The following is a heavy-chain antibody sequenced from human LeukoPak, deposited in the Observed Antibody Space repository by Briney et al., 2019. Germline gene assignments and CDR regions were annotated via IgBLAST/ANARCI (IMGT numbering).Heavy chain of an antibody. CDR1: GFTFSSYA. CDR2: ITGSGGTT. Sequence: GGSLRLSCAASGFTFSSYAMSWVRRAPGKGLEWVSTITGSGGTTNYADSVKGRFTISRDNSKNTLSLQVNSLSAEDTAVHYCAKGRYCDSTTCAYHGLDVWGQGTTVTVSS. CDR3: AKGRYCDSTTCAYHGLDV. D-gene: IGHD2-2*01. J-gene: IGHJ6*02. V-gene: IGHV3-23*01.